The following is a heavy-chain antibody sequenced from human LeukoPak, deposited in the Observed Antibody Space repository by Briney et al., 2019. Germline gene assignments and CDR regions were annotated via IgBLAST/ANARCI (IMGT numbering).Heavy chain of an antibody. D-gene: IGHD3-10*01. J-gene: IGHJ4*02. V-gene: IGHV3-7*02. CDR2: INQDGSEK. Sequence: GGSLRLSCAASGFALSNYWMSWVRQAPGKGLEWVANINQDGSEKYYVDSVKGRFSISRDNAKNSLYLQMNSLRAEDTAVYYCAKWQYYVSGDDYWGQGILVTVSS. CDR1: GFALSNYW. CDR3: AKWQYYVSGDDY.